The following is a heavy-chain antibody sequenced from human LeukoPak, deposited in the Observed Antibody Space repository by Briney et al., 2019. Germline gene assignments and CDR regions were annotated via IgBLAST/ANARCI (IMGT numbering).Heavy chain of an antibody. V-gene: IGHV3-30*02. CDR3: AKGPYYDSSGYSLRYYYMDV. J-gene: IGHJ6*03. Sequence: GGSLRLSCAASGFTFSDYGIHWVRQAPGKGLEWVAFIRFDGSKTYYADSVKGRFIISRDNSKSTLYLQMNSLRAEDTAVYYCAKGPYYDSSGYSLRYYYMDVWGKGTTVTVSS. CDR2: IRFDGSKT. D-gene: IGHD3-22*01. CDR1: GFTFSDYG.